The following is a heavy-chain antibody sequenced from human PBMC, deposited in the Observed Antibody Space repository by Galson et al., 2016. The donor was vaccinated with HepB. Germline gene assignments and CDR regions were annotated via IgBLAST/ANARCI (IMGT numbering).Heavy chain of an antibody. CDR3: ARGVTGTPYFDF. CDR1: GGSISSYF. J-gene: IGHJ4*02. D-gene: IGHD1-14*01. CDR2: IYKTGST. Sequence: SETLSLTCNVSGGSISSYFWSWIRQTPGKELEWIGYIYKTGSTNYSPSLKSRVTISVDTSRNQFSLKVHSVTAADTAVYYCARGVTGTPYFDFWGQGALVTFSS. V-gene: IGHV4-59*01.